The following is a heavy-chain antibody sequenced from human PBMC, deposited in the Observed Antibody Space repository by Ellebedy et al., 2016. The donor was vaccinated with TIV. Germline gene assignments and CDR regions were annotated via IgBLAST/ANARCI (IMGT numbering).Heavy chain of an antibody. D-gene: IGHD3-3*01. CDR2: ISAIFGTV. CDR3: ARSSGYRPWYNWLDP. J-gene: IGHJ5*02. CDR1: GGTFSSYA. Sequence: ASVKVSCKASGGTFSSYAINWVRQAPGQGLEWMGGISAIFGTVNYAQKFQGRVTITTDEFTSTAYMDLSSLRSEDTAVYYCARSSGYRPWYNWLDPWGQGTLVTVSS. V-gene: IGHV1-69*05.